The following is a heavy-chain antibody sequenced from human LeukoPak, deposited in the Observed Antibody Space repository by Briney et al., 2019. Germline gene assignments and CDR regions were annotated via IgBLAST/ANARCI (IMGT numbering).Heavy chain of an antibody. CDR3: ARLLDNDSSGDPDTFDV. D-gene: IGHD3-22*01. CDR2: KSYSGRT. V-gene: IGHV4-59*11. CDR1: GGSMSSHY. J-gene: IGHJ3*01. Sequence: SETLSLTCTVSGGSMSSHYWSWIRQSPGKGLEWIGYKSYSGRTYYKPSLRSRVTISVDTSKNHFSLSLTSETAADTAVYYCARLLDNDSSGDPDTFDVWGQGTMVTVSS.